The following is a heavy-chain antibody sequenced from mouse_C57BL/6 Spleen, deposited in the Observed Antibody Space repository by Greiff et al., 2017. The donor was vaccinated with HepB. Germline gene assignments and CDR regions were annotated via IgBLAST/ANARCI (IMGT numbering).Heavy chain of an antibody. CDR2: INYDGSST. CDR1: GFTFSDYY. CDR3: ARGGGNFDY. D-gene: IGHD6-1*01. Sequence: EVQVVESEGGLVQPGSSMKLSCTASGFTFSDYYMAWVRQVPEKGLEWVANINYDGSSTYYLDSLKSRFINSRDNAKNILYLQMSSLKSEDTATYYCARGGGNFDYWGQGTTLTVSS. V-gene: IGHV5-16*01. J-gene: IGHJ2*01.